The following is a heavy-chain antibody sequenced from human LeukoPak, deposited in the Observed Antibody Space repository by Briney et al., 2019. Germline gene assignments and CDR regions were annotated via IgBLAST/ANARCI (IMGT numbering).Heavy chain of an antibody. CDR3: AREVDSIAAAV. CDR2: IYYSGST. Sequence: PSXTXSLTCTVSGGSISSGDYYWGWIRQPPGKGLEWIGYIYYSGSTYYNQYLKSRFTISVDTYKNQFSLKLSSVTAADTAVYYCAREVDSIAAAVWGQGTLVTVSS. D-gene: IGHD6-13*01. CDR1: GGSISSGDYY. V-gene: IGHV4-30-4*08. J-gene: IGHJ4*02.